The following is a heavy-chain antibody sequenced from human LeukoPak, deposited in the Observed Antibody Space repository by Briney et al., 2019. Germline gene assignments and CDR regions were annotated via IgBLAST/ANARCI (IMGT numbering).Heavy chain of an antibody. J-gene: IGHJ4*02. CDR1: GSSISTYY. D-gene: IGHD3-10*01. CDR3: AANSADYNTLGSSYKV. CDR2: NYHSGST. Sequence: SETLSLTCTVSGSSISTYYWSWIRQPPGKGLEWIGYNYHSGSTKYNPSLKSRVTISVDTSKNQFSLKLSSVTAADTAVYYCAANSADYNTLGSSYKVWGQGTLVTVSS. V-gene: IGHV4-59*01.